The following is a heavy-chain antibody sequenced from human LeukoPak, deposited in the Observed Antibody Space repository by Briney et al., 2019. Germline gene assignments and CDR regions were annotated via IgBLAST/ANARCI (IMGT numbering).Heavy chain of an antibody. CDR1: GGTFSSYA. CDR2: IIPIFGTA. J-gene: IGHJ4*02. CDR3: ATTMKGGGSSRNYFDY. Sequence: SVKVSCKASGGTFSSYAISWVRQAPGQGLEWMGGIIPIFGTANYAQKFQGRVTITTDESTSTAYMELSSLRSEDTAVYYCATTMKGGGSSRNYFDYWGQGTLVTVSS. D-gene: IGHD6-13*01. V-gene: IGHV1-69*05.